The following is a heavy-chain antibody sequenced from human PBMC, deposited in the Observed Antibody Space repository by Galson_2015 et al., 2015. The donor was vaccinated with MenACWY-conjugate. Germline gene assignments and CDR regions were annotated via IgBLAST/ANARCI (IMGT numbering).Heavy chain of an antibody. D-gene: IGHD3-3*02. CDR1: GGSINSYY. Sequence: ATLSLACPVSGGSINSYYWRWLRQPPGEGLEWIGYMYYSGSANYNPSLKSRVTISVDTYKNQFSLTMTSVTAADTAVYYCARGVNLASMAGYWGQGTLVTVSS. CDR3: ARGVNLASMAGY. J-gene: IGHJ4*02. V-gene: IGHV4-59*01. CDR2: MYYSGSA.